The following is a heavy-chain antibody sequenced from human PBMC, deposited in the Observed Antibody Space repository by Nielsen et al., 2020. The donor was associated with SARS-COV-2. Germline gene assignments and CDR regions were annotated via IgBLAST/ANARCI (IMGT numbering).Heavy chain of an antibody. D-gene: IGHD3-3*01. V-gene: IGHV3-15*01. J-gene: IGHJ4*02. Sequence: WIRQPPGKGLEWVGRIKSKTDGGTTDYAAPVKGRFTISRDDSKNTLYLQMNSLKTEDTVVYYCTTDPRVTIFGVVIISGDYWGQGTLVTVSS. CDR3: TTDPRVTIFGVVIISGDY. CDR2: IKSKTDGGTT.